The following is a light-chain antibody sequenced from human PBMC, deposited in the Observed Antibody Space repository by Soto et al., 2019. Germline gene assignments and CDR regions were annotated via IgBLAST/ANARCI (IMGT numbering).Light chain of an antibody. V-gene: IGKV3-15*01. CDR2: GAS. CDR1: HNISTH. Sequence: VALTHSPATLSLSPVERATFSCRASHNISTHLAWYQQKPGQAPSLLIYGASNRATGIPDRFSAGGSGTEFTLTISSLQSEDFAVYYCQQYNFWPYTFGQGTRLEIK. CDR3: QQYNFWPYT. J-gene: IGKJ5*01.